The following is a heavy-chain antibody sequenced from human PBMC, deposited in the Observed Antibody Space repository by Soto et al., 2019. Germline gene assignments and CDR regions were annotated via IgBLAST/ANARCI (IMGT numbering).Heavy chain of an antibody. Sequence: GSLRLSCAASGFSFSSYEMVWVRQSPGKGLEWISYIDSSVGATYYADSVKGRFTISRDTAKNSLLLQMDGLRADDTGVYYCARDEGSAWYFDYWGRGTLVTVSS. D-gene: IGHD6-19*01. CDR3: ARDEGSAWYFDY. CDR2: IDSSVGAT. CDR1: GFSFSSYE. V-gene: IGHV3-48*03. J-gene: IGHJ4*02.